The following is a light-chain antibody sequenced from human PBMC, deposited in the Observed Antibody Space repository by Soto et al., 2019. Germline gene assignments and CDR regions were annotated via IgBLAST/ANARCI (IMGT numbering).Light chain of an antibody. V-gene: IGKV3D-15*01. CDR1: QSVSSD. CDR2: DAS. CDR3: QQYHIWPPWT. J-gene: IGKJ1*01. Sequence: EIVMTQSPATLSVSPGERATLSCRASQSVSSDLAWYQQKPGQAPRLLIYDASNRATGIPARFSGSGSGTDSTLTIRSLEPEDFAVYYCQQYHIWPPWTSGQGTKVDIK.